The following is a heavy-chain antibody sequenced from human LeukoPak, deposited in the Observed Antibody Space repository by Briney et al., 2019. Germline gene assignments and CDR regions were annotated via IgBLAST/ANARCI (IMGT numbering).Heavy chain of an antibody. CDR1: GYTFTGYY. Sequence: GASVMVSCKASGYTFTGYYMHWVRQAPGQGLEWMGWINPNSGGTNYAQKFQGRVTMTRDTSISTAYMELSRLRSDDTAVYYCARVGGVDLGSNWFDPWGQGTLVTVSS. D-gene: IGHD2-15*01. CDR3: ARVGGVDLGSNWFDP. CDR2: INPNSGGT. J-gene: IGHJ5*02. V-gene: IGHV1-2*02.